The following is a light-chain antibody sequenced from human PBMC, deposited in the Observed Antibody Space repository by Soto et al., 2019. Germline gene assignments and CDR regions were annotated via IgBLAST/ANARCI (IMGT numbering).Light chain of an antibody. V-gene: IGKV1D-12*01. CDR1: QYIGNW. CDR3: QQANSFPFT. J-gene: IGKJ5*01. CDR2: DAS. Sequence: DIQMTQSPSSVSASIGDRVTISCRASQYIGNWLAWYLQRPGEAPKLLIYDASSLHSGVPSRFSGSGSGTDFTLTISGLQPDDFGTYYCQQANSFPFTFGQGTRLEI.